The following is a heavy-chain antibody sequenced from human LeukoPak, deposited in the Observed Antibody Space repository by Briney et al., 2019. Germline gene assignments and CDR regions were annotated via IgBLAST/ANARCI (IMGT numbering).Heavy chain of an antibody. CDR1: GYTFTNYG. V-gene: IGHV7-4-1*02. CDR2: INTNTGNP. Sequence: ASVKVSCKASGYTFTNYGMNWVRQAPGQGLEWMGWINTNTGNPTYAQGLTGRFVFSLDTSVSTAYLQISSLKAEDTAVYYCARAYQPLGGLSFPDSWGQGTLVTVSS. CDR3: ARAYQPLGGLSFPDS. J-gene: IGHJ5*01. D-gene: IGHD3-16*02.